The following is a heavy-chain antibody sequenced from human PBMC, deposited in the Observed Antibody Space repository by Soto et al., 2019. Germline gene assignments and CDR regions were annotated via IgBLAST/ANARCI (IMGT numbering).Heavy chain of an antibody. J-gene: IGHJ6*03. V-gene: IGHV3-23*01. D-gene: IGHD3-9*01. CDR2: ISGSGGST. Sequence: GGSLRLSCAASGFTFSSHAMSWVRQAPGKGLEWVSAISGSGGSTYYADSVKGRFTISRDNSKNTLYLQMNSLRAEDTAVYYCAKANYDILTGYYHYYYYYYMDVWGKGTTVTVSS. CDR1: GFTFSSHA. CDR3: AKANYDILTGYYHYYYYYYMDV.